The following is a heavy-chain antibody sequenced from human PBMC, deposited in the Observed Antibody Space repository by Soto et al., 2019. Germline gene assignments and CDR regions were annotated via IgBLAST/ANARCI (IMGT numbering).Heavy chain of an antibody. CDR3: ASHYYDSSGYYDLSRLDY. V-gene: IGHV4-30-4*01. CDR1: GGSISSGDYY. Sequence: SETVSLTCTVSGGSISSGDYYWSWIRQPPGKGLEWIGYIYYSGSTYYNPSLKSRVTISVDTSKNQFSLKLSSVTAADTAVYYCASHYYDSSGYYDLSRLDYWGQGTLVTVSS. CDR2: IYYSGST. J-gene: IGHJ4*02. D-gene: IGHD3-22*01.